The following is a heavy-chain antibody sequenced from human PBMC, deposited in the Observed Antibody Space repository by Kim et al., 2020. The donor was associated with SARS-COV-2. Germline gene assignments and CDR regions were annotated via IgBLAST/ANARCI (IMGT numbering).Heavy chain of an antibody. V-gene: IGHV2-5*01. CDR3: AHRPYSSTWFDY. Sequence: LYSPSLKSRLTITKDTSKTQVVFTMTNMDPVDTATYYCAHRPYSSTWFDYWGQGTLVTVSS. D-gene: IGHD6-13*01. J-gene: IGHJ4*02.